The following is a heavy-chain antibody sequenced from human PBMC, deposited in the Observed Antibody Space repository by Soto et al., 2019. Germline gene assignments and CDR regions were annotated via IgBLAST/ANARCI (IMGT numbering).Heavy chain of an antibody. D-gene: IGHD3-10*01. CDR1: GFTFSRYA. J-gene: IGHJ6*02. CDR3: ASPSVDRDVSGMDI. V-gene: IGHV3-23*01. CDR2: VTGGGHTT. Sequence: EAQLLESGGGLVQPGGSLRLSCAASGFTFSRYAMSWVRQAPGQGLEWVSTVTGGGHTTYNAASVIGRFTISRDNPKPTLYVKINYLRNDLTAIDYCASPSVDRDVSGMDISGPATKVIVAS.